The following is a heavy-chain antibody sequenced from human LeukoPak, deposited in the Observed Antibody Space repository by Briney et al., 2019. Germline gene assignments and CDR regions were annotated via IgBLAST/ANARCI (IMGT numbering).Heavy chain of an antibody. CDR1: GFTFSSYD. D-gene: IGHD3-10*01. J-gene: IGHJ4*02. CDR3: AKDPGFMVRGARGYFDY. V-gene: IGHV3-30*02. Sequence: GGSLRLSCAASGFTFSSYDMHWVRQAPGKGLEWVAFIRYDGSNKYYADSVKGRFTISRDNSKNTLYLQMNSLRAEDTAVYYCAKDPGFMVRGARGYFDYWGQGTLVTVSS. CDR2: IRYDGSNK.